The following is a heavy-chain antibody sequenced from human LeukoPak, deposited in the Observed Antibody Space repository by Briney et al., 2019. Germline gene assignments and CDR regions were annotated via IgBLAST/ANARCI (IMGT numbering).Heavy chain of an antibody. D-gene: IGHD5-18*01. J-gene: IGHJ6*03. CDR2: IYTRGIT. CDR3: ARESRYTFGPGYYYMDV. Sequence: PSETLSLTCTVSDYSISSGYGYYWGWIRQPAGKGLEWLGHIYTRGITNYNPSLESRVTFSIDTSKNQFSLRLSSVTAADTAVYYCARESRYTFGPGYYYMDVWGKGTTVTISS. CDR1: DYSISSGYGYY. V-gene: IGHV4-61*09.